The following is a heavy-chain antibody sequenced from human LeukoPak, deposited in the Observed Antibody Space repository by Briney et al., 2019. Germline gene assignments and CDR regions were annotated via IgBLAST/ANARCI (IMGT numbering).Heavy chain of an antibody. CDR2: IYSGGST. V-gene: IGHV3-53*01. CDR1: GFTVSSNY. D-gene: IGHD6-6*01. J-gene: IGHJ4*02. CDR3: ARGESGSSNPGY. Sequence: SGGSLRLSCAASGFTVSSNYMSWVRQAPGKGLEWVSVIYSGGSTYYADSVKGRFTISRDNSKNTLYLQMNSLRAEDTAVYYCARGESGSSNPGYWGQGTLVTVSS.